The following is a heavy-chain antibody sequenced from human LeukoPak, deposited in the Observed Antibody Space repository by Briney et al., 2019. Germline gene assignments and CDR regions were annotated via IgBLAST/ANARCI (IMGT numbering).Heavy chain of an antibody. V-gene: IGHV4-34*01. CDR3: ARELKWGFDY. D-gene: IGHD2-8*01. Sequence: SETLSLTCTVSGGSISSYYWSWIRQPPGKGLEWIGEINHSGSTNYNPSLKSRVTISVDTSKNQFSLKLSSVTAADTAVYYCARELKWGFDYWGQGTLVTVSS. CDR1: GGSISSYY. CDR2: INHSGST. J-gene: IGHJ4*02.